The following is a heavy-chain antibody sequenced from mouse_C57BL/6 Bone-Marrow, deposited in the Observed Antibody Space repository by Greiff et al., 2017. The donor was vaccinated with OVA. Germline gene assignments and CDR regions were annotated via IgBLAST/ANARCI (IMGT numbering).Heavy chain of an antibody. CDR1: GFTFSSYA. CDR2: ISDGGSYT. Sequence: DVKLMESGGGLVKPGGSLKLSCAASGFTFSSYAMSWVRQTPEKRLEWVATISDGGSYTYYPDNVKGRFTISRDNAKNNLYLQMSHLKSEDTSMYYCARGPDYWGKGTTLTVSS. CDR3: ARGPDY. V-gene: IGHV5-4*03. J-gene: IGHJ2*01.